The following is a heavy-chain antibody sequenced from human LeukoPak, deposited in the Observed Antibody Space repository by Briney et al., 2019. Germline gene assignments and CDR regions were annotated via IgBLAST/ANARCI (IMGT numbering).Heavy chain of an antibody. Sequence: GGSLRLSCAVSGITLSNYGMSWVRQAPGKGLEWVAGISDRGSRTNYADSVKGRFTISTDHPKNTLYLQMNSLRAEDTAVCYCATRPGGGYDPDYWGQGTLVTVSS. J-gene: IGHJ4*02. V-gene: IGHV3-23*01. CDR3: ATRPGGGYDPDY. CDR1: GITLSNYG. CDR2: ISDRGSRT. D-gene: IGHD5-12*01.